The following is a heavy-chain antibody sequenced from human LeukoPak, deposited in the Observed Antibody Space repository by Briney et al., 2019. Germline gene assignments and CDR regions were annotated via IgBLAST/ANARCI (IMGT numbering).Heavy chain of an antibody. D-gene: IGHD3-22*01. J-gene: IGHJ4*02. Sequence: SETLSLTCTVSGGSISSSSYYWGWIRQPPGKGLEWIGSIYYSGSTYYNPSLKSRVTISVDTSKNQFSLKLSSVTAVDTAVYYCRRVYYDSSGYYPFDYWGQGTLVTVSS. CDR3: RRVYYDSSGYYPFDY. CDR2: IYYSGST. V-gene: IGHV4-39*01. CDR1: GGSISSSSYY.